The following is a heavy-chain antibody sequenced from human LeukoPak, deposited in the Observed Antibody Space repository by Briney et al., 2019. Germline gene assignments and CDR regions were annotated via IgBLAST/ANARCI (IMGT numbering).Heavy chain of an antibody. CDR1: GYTFTNYG. D-gene: IGHD4-23*01. V-gene: IGHV1-18*01. J-gene: IGHJ4*02. Sequence: ASVKVSCKASGYTFTNYGISWVRQAPGQGREWMGWISTYNGDTKYAENLQGRVTMTTDTSTSTANMELRSLRSDDTAVYYCAREGGWAYSDYGGIGYWGQGTLVTVSS. CDR3: AREGGWAYSDYGGIGY. CDR2: ISTYNGDT.